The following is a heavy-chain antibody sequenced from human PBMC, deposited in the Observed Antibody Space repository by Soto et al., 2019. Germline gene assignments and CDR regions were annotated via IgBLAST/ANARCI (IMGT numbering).Heavy chain of an antibody. CDR3: ARRGSQPFYDYYHYGMDV. CDR2: IYPGDSDT. J-gene: IGHJ6*02. Sequence: XESLNLSYQCSGYRFTSYLIGLVLQMPGKGLEGMGIIYPGDSDTRYSPSFQGQVTISADKSISTAYLQWSSLKASDTAMYYCARRGSQPFYDYYHYGMDVWGQGTTVTVSS. D-gene: IGHD2-2*01. V-gene: IGHV5-51*01. CDR1: GYRFTSYL.